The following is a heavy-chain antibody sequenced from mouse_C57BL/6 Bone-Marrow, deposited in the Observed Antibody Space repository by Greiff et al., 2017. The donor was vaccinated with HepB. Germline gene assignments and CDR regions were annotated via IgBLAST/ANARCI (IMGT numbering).Heavy chain of an antibody. CDR1: GFTFSSYG. D-gene: IGHD1-1*01. CDR3: ERPPWYYGSSQWNFDV. V-gene: IGHV5-6*01. CDR2: ISSGGSYT. Sequence: EVHVVESGGDLVKPGGSLKLSCAASGFTFSSYGMSWVRQTPDKRLEWVATISSGGSYTYYPDSVKGRFTISRDNAKNTLYLQMSSLKSEDTAMYYCERPPWYYGSSQWNFDVWGTGTTVTVSS. J-gene: IGHJ1*03.